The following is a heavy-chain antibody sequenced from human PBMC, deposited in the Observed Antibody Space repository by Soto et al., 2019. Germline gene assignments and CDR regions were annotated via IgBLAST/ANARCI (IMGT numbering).Heavy chain of an antibody. CDR2: IKSKTDGGTT. V-gene: IGHV3-15*01. D-gene: IGHD3-22*01. Sequence: AGGSLRLSCAASGFTFSNAWMSWVRQAPGKGLEWVGRIKSKTDGGTTDYAAPVKGRFTISRDDSKNTLYLQMNSLKTEDTAVYYCTGPKGYYYDSSGYPDYWGQGTLVTVSS. CDR1: GFTFSNAW. J-gene: IGHJ4*02. CDR3: TGPKGYYYDSSGYPDY.